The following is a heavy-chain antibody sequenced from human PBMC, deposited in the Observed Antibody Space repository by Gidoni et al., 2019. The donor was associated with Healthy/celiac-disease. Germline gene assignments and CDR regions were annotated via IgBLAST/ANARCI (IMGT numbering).Heavy chain of an antibody. V-gene: IGHV3-15*01. CDR1: GLTFSNDW. CDR3: ATDAVDFWSGYYYFDY. J-gene: IGHJ4*02. CDR2: IKSKTDGGTT. Sequence: EVQLVEPGGGLVKPGGSLILSCAASGLTFSNDWRSWVSQAPGKGLEWVGRIKSKTDGGTTDYAAPVKGRFTISRDDSKNTLYLQMNSLKTEDTAVYYCATDAVDFWSGYYYFDYWGQGTLVTVSS. D-gene: IGHD3-3*01.